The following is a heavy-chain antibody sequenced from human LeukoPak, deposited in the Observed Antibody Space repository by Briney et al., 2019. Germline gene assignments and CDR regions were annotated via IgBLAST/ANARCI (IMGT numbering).Heavy chain of an antibody. CDR2: IYHSGTT. Sequence: KPSETLSLTCAVSGGSISSGSYSWNWIRQPPGKGLEWIGHIYHSGTTSYNPSLRSRVTISVDTSKNQFSLKLSSVTAADTAVYYCARDRGDINHFDYWGQGTLVTVSS. V-gene: IGHV4-30-2*01. D-gene: IGHD3-10*01. J-gene: IGHJ4*02. CDR1: GGSISSGSYS. CDR3: ARDRGDINHFDY.